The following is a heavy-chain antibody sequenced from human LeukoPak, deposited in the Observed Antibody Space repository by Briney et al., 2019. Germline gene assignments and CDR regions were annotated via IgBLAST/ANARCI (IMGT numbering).Heavy chain of an antibody. Sequence: PGGSLRLSCAASGFTFSSYEMNWVRQAPGKGLEWVSYISSSGSTIYYADSVKGRFTISRDNAKNSLYLQMHSQSAEDTAVYYCARPYGSSQEFDYWGQGTLVTVSS. D-gene: IGHD6-13*01. V-gene: IGHV3-48*03. J-gene: IGHJ4*02. CDR1: GFTFSSYE. CDR2: ISSSGSTI. CDR3: ARPYGSSQEFDY.